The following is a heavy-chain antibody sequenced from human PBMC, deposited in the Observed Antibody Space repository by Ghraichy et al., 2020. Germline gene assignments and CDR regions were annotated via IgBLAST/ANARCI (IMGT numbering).Heavy chain of an antibody. V-gene: IGHV4-39*01. Sequence: ETLSLTCTVSGGSISTSSFYWGWIRQPPGKGLEWIGTIYYSGSTYYSPYLKSRVAISVDTSKNQFSLNLSSVTASDTAVYYCARHARCSGGSCYTWFSDYWGRGTLVTVSS. CDR3: ARHARCSGGSCYTWFSDY. D-gene: IGHD2-15*01. CDR1: GGSISTSSFY. CDR2: IYYSGST. J-gene: IGHJ4*02.